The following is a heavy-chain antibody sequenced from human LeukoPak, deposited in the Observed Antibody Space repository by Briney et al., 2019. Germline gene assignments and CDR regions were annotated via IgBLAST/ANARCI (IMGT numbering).Heavy chain of an antibody. D-gene: IGHD5-12*01. Sequence: SETLSLTCTVSGYSISSGYYWGWIRQPPGKGLEWIGSIYHSGSTYYNPSLKSRVTISVDTSKNQFSLKLSSVTAADTAVYYCARVDIVATSTFDYWGQGTLVTVSS. CDR2: IYHSGST. CDR3: ARVDIVATSTFDY. V-gene: IGHV4-38-2*02. CDR1: GYSISSGYY. J-gene: IGHJ4*02.